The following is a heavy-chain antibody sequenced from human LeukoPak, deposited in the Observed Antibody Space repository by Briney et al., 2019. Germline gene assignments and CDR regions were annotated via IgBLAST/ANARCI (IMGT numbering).Heavy chain of an antibody. Sequence: GGSLRLSCAASGFSFSSCAVSWVRQAPGRGLEWVSGISDGGSRTYYADSVKGRFTISRDDSKNTLYLQMDSLRAEDTAVYYCAKVQLGIGVDYWGQGTLVTVSS. CDR3: AKVQLGIGVDY. D-gene: IGHD7-27*01. CDR1: GFSFSSCA. J-gene: IGHJ4*02. V-gene: IGHV3-23*01. CDR2: ISDGGSRT.